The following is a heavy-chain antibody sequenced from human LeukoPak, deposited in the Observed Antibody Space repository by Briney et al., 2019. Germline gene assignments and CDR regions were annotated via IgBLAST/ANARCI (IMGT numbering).Heavy chain of an antibody. V-gene: IGHV3-49*03. Sequence: GGSLRLSCTASGFTFGDYAMSWFRQAPGKGLEWVGFIRSKAYGGTTEYAASVEGRFTISRDNYKSIAYLQMNSLKTEDTAVYYCTRGHESITIFGVVIIYWFDPWGRGTLVTVSS. CDR2: IRSKAYGGTT. CDR1: GFTFGDYA. D-gene: IGHD3-3*01. CDR3: TRGHESITIFGVVIIYWFDP. J-gene: IGHJ5*02.